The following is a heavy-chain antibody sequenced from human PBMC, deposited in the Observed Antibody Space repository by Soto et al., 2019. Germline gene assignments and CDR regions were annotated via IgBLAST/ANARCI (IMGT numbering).Heavy chain of an antibody. V-gene: IGHV3-23*01. CDR1: GFTFSSYA. J-gene: IGHJ4*01. D-gene: IGHD2-15*01. CDR2: ISGSGGST. CDR3: AKVGEKRVVAATDY. Sequence: EVQLLESGGGLVQPGGSLRLSCAASGFTFSSYAMSWVRQAPGKGLEWVSAISGSGGSTYYADSVKGRFTISRDNSKNTLYLQMNSLRAEDTAVYYCAKVGEKRVVAATDYWGQEPWSPSPQ.